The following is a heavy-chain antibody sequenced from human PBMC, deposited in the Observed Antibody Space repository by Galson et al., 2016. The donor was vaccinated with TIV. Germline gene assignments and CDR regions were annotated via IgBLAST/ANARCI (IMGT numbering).Heavy chain of an antibody. CDR3: ARGGGTYYQTYWYFNL. V-gene: IGHV1-69*05. CDR2: IIPVFDKP. CDR1: GGTFMSYS. D-gene: IGHD3-22*01. Sequence: SVKVSCKASGGTFMSYSITWVRQAPGQGLEWMGGIIPVFDKPTYAQKFQGRVTITTDKSTSTTYMVLSSLRSEDTAVYYCARGGGTYYQTYWYFNLWGRGTLVTVSS. J-gene: IGHJ2*01.